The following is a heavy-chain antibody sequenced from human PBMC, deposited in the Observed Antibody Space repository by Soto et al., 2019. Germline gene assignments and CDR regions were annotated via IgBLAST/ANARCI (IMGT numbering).Heavy chain of an antibody. D-gene: IGHD2-2*01. CDR2: IIPISDAA. CDR1: GGTFSNYV. CDR3: ARDMTSTVVPHFAF. V-gene: IGHV1-69*06. Sequence: QVQLVQSGAEVKKPGSSVKVSCKASGGTFSNYVVNWVRQAPGQGLEWMGRIIPISDAANYAQKFERRVTIPADKSTSTTYMELSSLRSEDTAVYYCARDMTSTVVPHFAFWGQGTLVTVSS. J-gene: IGHJ4*02.